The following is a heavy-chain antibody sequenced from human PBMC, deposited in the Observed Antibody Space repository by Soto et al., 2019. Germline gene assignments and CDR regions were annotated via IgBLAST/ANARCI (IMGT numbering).Heavy chain of an antibody. CDR2: IWHDGSNK. D-gene: IGHD2-21*01. J-gene: IGHJ3*02. CDR3: ARNSELLTDALDI. V-gene: IGHV3-33*01. Sequence: GGSLRLSSAASRFTFRAFGMHWVRQAPGKGLEWVAIIWHDGSNKYYADSVKGRFIISRDNSKKTLYLQMNSLRVEDTAVYYCARNSELLTDALDIWGQGTMVTVSS. CDR1: RFTFRAFG.